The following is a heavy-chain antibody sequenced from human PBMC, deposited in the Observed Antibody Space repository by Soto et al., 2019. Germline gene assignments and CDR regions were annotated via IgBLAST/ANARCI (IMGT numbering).Heavy chain of an antibody. D-gene: IGHD4-17*01. CDR1: GFTFSSYA. CDR3: AKCDLYGDLYYFDY. CDR2: ISGSGGST. J-gene: IGHJ4*02. Sequence: GGSLRLSCAASGFTFSSYAMSWVRQAPGKGLEWVSAISGSGGSTYYADSVKGRFTISRGNSKNTLYLQMNSLRAEDTAVYYCAKCDLYGDLYYFDYWGQGTLVTVSS. V-gene: IGHV3-23*01.